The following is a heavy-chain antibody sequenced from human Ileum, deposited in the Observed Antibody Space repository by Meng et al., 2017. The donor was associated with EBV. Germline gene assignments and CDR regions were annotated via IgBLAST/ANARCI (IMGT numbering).Heavy chain of an antibody. CDR1: CGSVSSGGNY. J-gene: IGHJ4*02. CDR2: IYNSGST. Sequence: QVQLQVSGPGLVKPSETLSLTCSASCGSVSSGGNYWSWIRQPPGKGLEWIGYIYNSGSTNYNPSLKSRVTISVDTSKNQFSLKLSSVTAADTAVYYCVRDGYSSCSDWGQGTLVTVSS. CDR3: VRDGYSSCSD. D-gene: IGHD6-19*01. V-gene: IGHV4-61*08.